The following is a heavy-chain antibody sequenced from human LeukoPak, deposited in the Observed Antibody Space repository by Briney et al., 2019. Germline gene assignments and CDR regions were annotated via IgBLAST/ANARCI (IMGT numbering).Heavy chain of an antibody. J-gene: IGHJ4*02. V-gene: IGHV4-39*07. CDR1: GGSISSSSYY. CDR3: AKGPTYCSSTTCYPANLDY. D-gene: IGHD2-2*01. Sequence: SETLSLTCTVSGGSISSSSYYWGWIRQPPGKGLEWMGSIYYSGSTYYNPSLKRRLTISVDTSKNQFSLKLSSVTAADTAVYSCAKGPTYCSSTTCYPANLDYWGQGTLVTVSS. CDR2: IYYSGST.